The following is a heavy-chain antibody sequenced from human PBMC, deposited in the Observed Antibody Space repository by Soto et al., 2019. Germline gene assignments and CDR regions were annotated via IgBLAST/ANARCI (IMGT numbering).Heavy chain of an antibody. J-gene: IGHJ4*02. CDR2: IYHSGNT. D-gene: IGHD3-10*01. CDR3: ARRWGEGRVDY. CDR1: GGSISSSNW. V-gene: IGHV4-4*02. Sequence: QVQLQESGPGLVKPSGTLSLTCAVSGGSISSSNWWSWVRQPPGKGLEWIGEIYHSGNTNYNPSLMCRVTMAVDKSRNQFSLKLSSVTAADTAVYYCARRWGEGRVDYWGQGTLVTVSS.